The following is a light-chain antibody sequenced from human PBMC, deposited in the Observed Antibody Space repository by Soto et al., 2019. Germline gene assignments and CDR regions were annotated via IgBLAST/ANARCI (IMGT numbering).Light chain of an antibody. CDR2: GTS. Sequence: IQMTQSPSPVSASVGDRVILACRGSQPIRGAYVNWFQQQPGKAPKILIYGTSKLQPGVPSRFSGAGSGTEFALTITGLQPEDLATYYCQQSDTTPLTFGGGTKVDIK. CDR3: QQSDTTPLT. CDR1: QPIRGAY. V-gene: IGKV1-39*01. J-gene: IGKJ4*01.